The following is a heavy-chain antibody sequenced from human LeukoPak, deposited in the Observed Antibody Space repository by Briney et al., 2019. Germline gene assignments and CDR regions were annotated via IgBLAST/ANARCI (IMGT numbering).Heavy chain of an antibody. CDR2: INSDGSST. J-gene: IGHJ4*02. D-gene: IGHD3-16*01. CDR1: GFTFSSYW. V-gene: IGHV3-74*01. CDR3: VRVLGAYSSVYGPDFDY. Sequence: GGSLRLSCAASGFTFSSYWMHWVRQAPGKGLVWVSRINSDGSSTSYADSVKGRFTISRDNAKNTLYLQMNSLRAEDTAVYYCVRVLGAYSSVYGPDFDYWGQGILVTVSS.